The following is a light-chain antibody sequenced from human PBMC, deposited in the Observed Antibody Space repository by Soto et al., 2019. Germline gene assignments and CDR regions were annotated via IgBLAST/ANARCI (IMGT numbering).Light chain of an antibody. CDR2: KAS. J-gene: IGKJ1*01. V-gene: IGKV1-5*03. CDR1: QTISNW. CDR3: QQYNSYSQT. Sequence: IPMTQSPSTLSASVGDRVTITCRASQTISNWLAWYQQKPGKAPKLLIYKASNLESGVPSRFSGSGSGTEFTLTISSLQPEDFATYDCQQYNSYSQTFGQGTKVEIK.